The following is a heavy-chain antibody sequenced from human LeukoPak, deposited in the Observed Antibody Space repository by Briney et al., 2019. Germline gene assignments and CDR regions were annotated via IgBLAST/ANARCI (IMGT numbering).Heavy chain of an antibody. Sequence: SETLSLTCTVSGGSISSYYWSWIRQPPGKGLEGIGYIYYSGSTNYNPSLKSRVTISVDTSKNQFSLKLSSVTAADTAVYYCARYYDSSGYYPSHFDYWGQGTLVTVSS. V-gene: IGHV4-59*08. J-gene: IGHJ4*02. CDR2: IYYSGST. CDR1: GGSISSYY. CDR3: ARYYDSSGYYPSHFDY. D-gene: IGHD3-22*01.